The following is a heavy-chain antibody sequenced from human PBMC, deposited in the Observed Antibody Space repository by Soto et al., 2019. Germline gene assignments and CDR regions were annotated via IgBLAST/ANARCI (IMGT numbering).Heavy chain of an antibody. V-gene: IGHV4-34*01. D-gene: IGHD6-13*01. Sequence: SETLSLTCAVYGGSFSGYYWSWIRQPPGKGLEWIGEINHSGSTNYNPSLKSRVTISVDTSKNQFSLKLSSVTAADTAVYYCARGGRRAAARSFDYWGKGTLVTVSS. CDR2: INHSGST. CDR3: ARGGRRAAARSFDY. CDR1: GGSFSGYY. J-gene: IGHJ4*02.